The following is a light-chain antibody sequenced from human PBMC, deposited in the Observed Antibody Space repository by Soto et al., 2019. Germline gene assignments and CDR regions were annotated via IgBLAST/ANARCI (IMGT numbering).Light chain of an antibody. CDR3: QQYYSTPWT. CDR2: WAS. CDR1: QSVLYSSNTKNY. J-gene: IGKJ1*01. Sequence: DIVMTQSPDSLAVSLGERATINCKSSQSVLYSSNTKNYLAWYQQKPGQPPKLLIYWASTRQSGVPDRFSGSGSGTDFPLTINSLQDEDVAVYYCQQYYSTPWTFGQGTKVEIK. V-gene: IGKV4-1*01.